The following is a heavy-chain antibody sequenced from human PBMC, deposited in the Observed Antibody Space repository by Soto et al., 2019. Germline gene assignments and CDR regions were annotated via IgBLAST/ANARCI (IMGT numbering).Heavy chain of an antibody. CDR3: AASPNADFFDH. CDR2: ISYSGKS. J-gene: IGHJ4*02. Sequence: QVQLQESGPGLVTPSQSLSLTCTVSGGSISSGAYYWRWIRQHPGRGLEWIGHISYSGKSDYNPSLGSRVAISLDTPRNQFPLKLSSVTAADPAVYYCAASPNADFFDHWGPGALVTVSA. CDR1: GGSISSGAYY. V-gene: IGHV4-31*03.